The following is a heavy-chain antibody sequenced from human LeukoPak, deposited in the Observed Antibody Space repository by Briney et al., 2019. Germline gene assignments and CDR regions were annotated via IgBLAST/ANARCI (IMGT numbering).Heavy chain of an antibody. Sequence: ASVKVSCKDSGYTFASYGISWVRQAPGQGLEWMGWISAYNGDTKYAQHLQGRVTLTTDTSTGTAYMELRSLTSDDTALYYCARDTARITTPGGPDYWGQGTLVTVSS. CDR3: ARDTARITTPGGPDY. J-gene: IGHJ4*02. D-gene: IGHD6-13*01. CDR2: ISAYNGDT. V-gene: IGHV1-18*01. CDR1: GYTFASYG.